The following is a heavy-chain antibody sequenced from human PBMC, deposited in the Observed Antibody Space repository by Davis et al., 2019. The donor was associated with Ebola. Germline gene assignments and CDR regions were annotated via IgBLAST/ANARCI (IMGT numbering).Heavy chain of an antibody. CDR1: GYTFTSYG. V-gene: IGHV1-69*13. D-gene: IGHD3-3*01. Sequence: AASVKVSCKASGYTFTSYGISWVRQAPGQGLEWMGGIIPIFGTANYAQKFQGRVTITADESTSTAYMELSSLRSEDTAVYYCARGHYDFWSGYTHYYYYGMDVWGQGTTVTVSS. CDR2: IIPIFGTA. J-gene: IGHJ6*02. CDR3: ARGHYDFWSGYTHYYYYGMDV.